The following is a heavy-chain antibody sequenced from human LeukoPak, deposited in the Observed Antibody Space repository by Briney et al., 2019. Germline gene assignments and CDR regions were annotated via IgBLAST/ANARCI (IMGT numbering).Heavy chain of an antibody. Sequence: GGSLRLSCAASGFIFSSYGMHWVRQAPGKGLEWVAVISYDGSNKYYADSVKGRFTISRDNSKNTLYLQMNSLRAEDTAVYYRARELMVRGVNSDYWGQGTLVTVSS. CDR2: ISYDGSNK. J-gene: IGHJ4*02. CDR1: GFIFSSYG. V-gene: IGHV3-30*03. CDR3: ARELMVRGVNSDY. D-gene: IGHD3-10*01.